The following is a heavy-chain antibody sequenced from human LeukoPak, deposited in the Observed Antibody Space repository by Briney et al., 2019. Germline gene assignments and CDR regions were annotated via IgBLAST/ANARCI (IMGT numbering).Heavy chain of an antibody. Sequence: SETLSLTCTVSGGSISSYYWSWIRQPAGKGLEWIGRIYSSGSTSSNPSLKSRVTMSVDTSKNHFSLKLSSVTAADTAVYYCGRVGDEYSGYDRWFGPWGQGTPVTVSS. J-gene: IGHJ5*02. CDR3: GRVGDEYSGYDRWFGP. V-gene: IGHV4-4*07. D-gene: IGHD5-12*01. CDR1: GGSISSYY. CDR2: IYSSGST.